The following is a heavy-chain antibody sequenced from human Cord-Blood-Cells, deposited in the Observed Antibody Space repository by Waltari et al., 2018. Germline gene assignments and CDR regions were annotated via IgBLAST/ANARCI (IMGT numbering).Heavy chain of an antibody. D-gene: IGHD6-6*01. CDR2: IYHSGST. CDR3: ARDGKVYSSSYYYYYYGMDV. CDR1: GYSISSGYY. V-gene: IGHV4-38-2*02. J-gene: IGHJ6*02. Sequence: QVQLQESGPGLVKPSETLSLTCAVSGYSISSGYYWGWSRQPPGTGLEWIGSIYHSGSTYYNPSLKSRVTISVDTSKNQFSLKLSSVTAADTAVYYCARDGKVYSSSYYYYYYGMDVWGQGTTVTVSS.